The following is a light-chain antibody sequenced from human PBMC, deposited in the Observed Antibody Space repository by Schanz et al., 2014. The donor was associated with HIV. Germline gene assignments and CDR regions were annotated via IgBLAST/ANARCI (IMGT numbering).Light chain of an antibody. CDR1: DTDIGGHDY. CDR3: QSYDSGLSGIL. CDR2: DVT. Sequence: QSALTQPASVSGSPGQSITISCTGTDTDIGGHDYVSWYQQFPDRAPKLLVYDVTNRPSGVSSRFSGSKSGNTASLTISGLQAEDEADYYCQSYDSGLSGILFGGGTKLTVL. V-gene: IGLV2-14*03. J-gene: IGLJ2*01.